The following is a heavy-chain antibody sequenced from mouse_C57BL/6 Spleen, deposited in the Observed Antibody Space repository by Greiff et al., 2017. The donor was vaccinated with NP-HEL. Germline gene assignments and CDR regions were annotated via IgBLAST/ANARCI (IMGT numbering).Heavy chain of an antibody. Sequence: QVQLQQPGAELVMPGASVKLSCKASGYTFTSYWMHWVKQRPGQGLEWIGEIDSSDSYTNYNQKFKGKSTLTVDKSSSTAYMQLSSLTSEDSAVYYCARGGYYGSSSYYFDYWGQGTTLTVSS. CDR1: GYTFTSYW. CDR2: IDSSDSYT. CDR3: ARGGYYGSSSYYFDY. V-gene: IGHV1-69*01. D-gene: IGHD1-1*01. J-gene: IGHJ2*01.